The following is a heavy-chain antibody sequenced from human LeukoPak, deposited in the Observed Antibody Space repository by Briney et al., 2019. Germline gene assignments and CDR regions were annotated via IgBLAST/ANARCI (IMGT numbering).Heavy chain of an antibody. J-gene: IGHJ3*02. D-gene: IGHD3-10*01. CDR2: ISGSGGST. Sequence: PGGSLRLSCTVSGFTVSINSMSWVRQAPGKGLEWASAISGSGGSTYYADSVKGGFTISRDNSKNTLYLQMNSLRAEDTAVYYCAKAKGRITMVRGVPIDAFDIWGQGTMVTVSS. V-gene: IGHV3-23*01. CDR3: AKAKGRITMVRGVPIDAFDI. CDR1: GFTVSINS.